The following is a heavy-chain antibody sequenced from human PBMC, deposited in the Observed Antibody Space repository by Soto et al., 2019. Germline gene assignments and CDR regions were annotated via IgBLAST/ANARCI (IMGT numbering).Heavy chain of an antibody. CDR2: IYYSGST. Sequence: SETLSLTCTVSGGSISSYYWSWIRQPPGKGLEWIGYIYYSGSTNYNPSLKSRVTISIDTSKNQFSLKLSSVTAADTAVYLCARGQRGGVTGYHFDYWGLGSLVTVSS. V-gene: IGHV4-59*01. J-gene: IGHJ4*02. D-gene: IGHD3-16*01. CDR1: GGSISSYY. CDR3: ARGQRGGVTGYHFDY.